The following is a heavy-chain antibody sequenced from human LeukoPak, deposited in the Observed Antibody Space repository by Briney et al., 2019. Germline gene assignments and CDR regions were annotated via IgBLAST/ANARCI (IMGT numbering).Heavy chain of an antibody. D-gene: IGHD3-16*01. CDR1: GYSISSGYF. CDR2: IYHSGST. J-gene: IGHJ4*02. CDR3: GRSAGFVHFDH. Sequence: PSETLSLTCTVSGYSISSGYFWGWIRQPPGKGLEWIGTIYHSGSTYYNASLESRVTISVDTSKNQFSLKLSSVTAADTAVYYCGRSAGFVHFDHWGQGTLVTVSS. V-gene: IGHV4-38-2*02.